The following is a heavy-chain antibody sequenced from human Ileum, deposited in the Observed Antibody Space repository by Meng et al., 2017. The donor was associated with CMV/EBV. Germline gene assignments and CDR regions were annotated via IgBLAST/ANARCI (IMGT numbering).Heavy chain of an antibody. CDR3: ASFKDQQVVGLYWYFDL. CDR2: IYTGDNT. Sequence: GESLKISCAASGFTVSDNFMNWVRQAPGKGLEWVSIIYTGDNTNYADSVRGRFTISRDNSKNTLYLQMNSLRADDTAVYYCASFKDQQVVGLYWYFDLWGRGTLVTVSS. V-gene: IGHV3-66*02. J-gene: IGHJ2*01. D-gene: IGHD6-13*01. CDR1: GFTVSDNF.